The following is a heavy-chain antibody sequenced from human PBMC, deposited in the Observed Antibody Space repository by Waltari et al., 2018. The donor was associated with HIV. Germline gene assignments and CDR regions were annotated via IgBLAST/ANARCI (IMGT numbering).Heavy chain of an antibody. CDR2: IYYSGST. J-gene: IGHJ4*02. Sequence: QVQLQESGPGLVKPSETLSLPGPVSGGSISSSYWTWIRQPPGKGLEWIGYIYYSGSTNYNPSLKSRVTISVDTSKNQFSLKLSSVTAADTAVYYCARDFHYDVWSGYIYWGQGTLVTVSS. D-gene: IGHD3-3*01. CDR1: GGSISSSY. CDR3: ARDFHYDVWSGYIY. V-gene: IGHV4-59*01.